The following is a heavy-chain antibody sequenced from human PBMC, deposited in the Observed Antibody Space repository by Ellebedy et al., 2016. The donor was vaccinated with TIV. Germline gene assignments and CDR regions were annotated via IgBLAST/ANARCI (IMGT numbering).Heavy chain of an antibody. V-gene: IGHV4-34*01. D-gene: IGHD2-21*02. J-gene: IGHJ4*02. CDR2: INHSGST. Sequence: SETLSLTXAVYGGTFSPYFWTWIRRHPGKGLEWIGEINHSGSTNYNPSLKSRVTISVDTSENQFSLKLKYVTAADTAVYYCARGRGGSYSIPFDYWGQGSLVTVSS. CDR1: GGTFSPYF. CDR3: ARGRGGSYSIPFDY.